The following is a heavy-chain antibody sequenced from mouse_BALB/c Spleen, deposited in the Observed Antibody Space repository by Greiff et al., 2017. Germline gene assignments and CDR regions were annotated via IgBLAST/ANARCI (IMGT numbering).Heavy chain of an antibody. CDR3: ARDYAGVADYYAIDY. CDR1: GYSFTGYT. V-gene: IGHV1-18*01. D-gene: IGHD1-1*01. J-gene: IGHJ4*01. Sequence: VQLQQSGPELVKPGASLKISCKASGYSFTGYTMNWVKQSHGKNLEWIGLINPYNGGTSYNQKFKGKATLTVDKSSSTAYMELLSLTSEDSAVYYCARDYAGVADYYAIDYWGQGTSVTVSS. CDR2: INPYNGGT.